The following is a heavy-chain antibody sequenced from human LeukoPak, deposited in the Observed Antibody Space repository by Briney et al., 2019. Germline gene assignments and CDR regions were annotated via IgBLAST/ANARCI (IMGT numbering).Heavy chain of an antibody. V-gene: IGHV4-34*01. CDR2: INHSGST. Sequence: SETLSLTCAVYGGSFSGYYWSWIRQPPGKGLEWIGEINHSGSTNYNPSLKSRVTISVDTSKNQFSLKLSSVTAADTAVYYCARGLSTSNFDFWGQGTLVTVSS. J-gene: IGHJ4*02. CDR1: GGSFSGYY. D-gene: IGHD2-2*01. CDR3: ARGLSTSNFDF.